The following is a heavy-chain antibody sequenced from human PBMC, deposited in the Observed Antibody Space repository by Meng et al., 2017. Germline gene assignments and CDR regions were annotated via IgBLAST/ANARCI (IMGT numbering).Heavy chain of an antibody. Sequence: QVQLVESGGGVVQPGSSLRLSCAASGFTFSSYAMHWVRQAPGKGLEWVAVISYDGSNKYYADSVKGRFTISRDNSKNTLYLQMNSLRAEDTAVYYCAHFDYWGQGTLVTVSS. J-gene: IGHJ4*02. CDR3: AHFDY. V-gene: IGHV3-30*01. CDR2: ISYDGSNK. CDR1: GFTFSSYA.